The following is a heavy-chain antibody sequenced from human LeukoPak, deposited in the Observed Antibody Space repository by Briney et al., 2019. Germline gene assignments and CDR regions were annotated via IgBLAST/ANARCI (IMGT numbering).Heavy chain of an antibody. J-gene: IGHJ4*02. Sequence: GGSLRLSCAASGIAVSGNYMNWVRQPPGKGLEWISVIFTAGNTYYADSVKGRFTISRDNAKNSLYLQMNSLRAEDTAVYYCATEAVGAAFDYWGQGTLVTVSS. D-gene: IGHD1-26*01. CDR3: ATEAVGAAFDY. V-gene: IGHV3-53*03. CDR1: GIAVSGNY. CDR2: IFTAGNT.